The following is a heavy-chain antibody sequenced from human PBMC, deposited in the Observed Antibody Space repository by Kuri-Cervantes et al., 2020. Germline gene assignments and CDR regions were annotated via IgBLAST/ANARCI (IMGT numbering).Heavy chain of an antibody. Sequence: GGSLRLSCAASGFTFDDYAMHWVRQAPGKGLEWVSGISWNSGSIGYADSVKGRFTISRDNAKNSLYLQMNSLRAEDTAVYYCAKDSSWFGEDDAFDIWGQGTMVTVSS. CDR3: AKDSSWFGEDDAFDI. V-gene: IGHV3-9*01. CDR1: GFTFDDYA. CDR2: ISWNSGSI. D-gene: IGHD3-10*01. J-gene: IGHJ3*02.